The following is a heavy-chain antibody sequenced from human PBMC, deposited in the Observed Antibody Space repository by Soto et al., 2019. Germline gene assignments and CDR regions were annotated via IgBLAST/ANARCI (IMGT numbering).Heavy chain of an antibody. CDR3: SKDFLGDSSGYYYVHTFDI. V-gene: IGHV3-23*01. CDR1: GFTFSSYA. CDR2: ISGSGGST. D-gene: IGHD3-22*01. Sequence: GGSLRLSCAASGFTFSSYAISWVRQAPGKGLEWVSTISGSGGSTYYADSVKGRFTISRDNSKNTLYLQMNNLRAEDTAVYYCSKDFLGDSSGYYYVHTFDIWGQGTMVTVSS. J-gene: IGHJ3*02.